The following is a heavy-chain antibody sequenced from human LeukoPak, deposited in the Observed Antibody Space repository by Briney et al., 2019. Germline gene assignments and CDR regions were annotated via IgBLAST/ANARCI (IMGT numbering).Heavy chain of an antibody. CDR3: ARVFRPLRIATTHYYYYYYMDV. Sequence: SETLSLTCTVSGGSISSSSYYWGWIRQPPGKGLEWIGSIYYSGSTYYNPSLKSRVTISVDTSKNQFSLKLSSVTAADTAVYYCARVFRPLRIATTHYYYYYYMDVWGKGPTVTVSS. CDR1: GGSISSSSYY. D-gene: IGHD6-13*01. J-gene: IGHJ6*03. V-gene: IGHV4-39*07. CDR2: IYYSGST.